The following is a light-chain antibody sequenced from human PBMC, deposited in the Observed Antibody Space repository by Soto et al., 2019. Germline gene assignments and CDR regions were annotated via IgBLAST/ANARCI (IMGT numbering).Light chain of an antibody. CDR2: DAS. CDR3: RQYKTYT. V-gene: IGKV1-16*01. J-gene: IGKJ5*01. CDR1: QSIRSY. Sequence: DMQLIQSPYSLSASVGDKVTITCRASQSIRSYLNWVQQKPGKAPKLLIYDASSLQTGVPSRFSGSGDGTEFTLSFSSLQPDDSAIYFCRQYKTYTFGRGTRLEI.